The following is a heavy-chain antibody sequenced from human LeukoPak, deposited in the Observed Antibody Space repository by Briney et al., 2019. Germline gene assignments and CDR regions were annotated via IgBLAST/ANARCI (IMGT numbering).Heavy chain of an antibody. D-gene: IGHD5-24*01. Sequence: SETLSLTCTVSGGSISSSTYYWGWVRLPPGKGLEWLGTIYYLGTTYYSPSLKSRVTISVDTSKNQFSLKLSSVTAADTAVYYCARGARAGYNLEPFDYWGQGTLVTVSS. J-gene: IGHJ4*02. CDR3: ARGARAGYNLEPFDY. CDR1: GGSISSSTYY. CDR2: IYYLGTT. V-gene: IGHV4-39*07.